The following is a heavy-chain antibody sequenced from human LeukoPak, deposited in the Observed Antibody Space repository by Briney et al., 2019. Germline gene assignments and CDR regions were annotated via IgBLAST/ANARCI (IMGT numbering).Heavy chain of an antibody. D-gene: IGHD2-15*01. J-gene: IGHJ4*02. CDR1: GGSVTFSSYY. V-gene: IGHV4-31*03. CDR3: ARDRPCSGGSCLDY. Sequence: SETLSLTCIVSGGSVTFSSYYWGWIRQHPGKGLEWIGYIYYSGSTYYNPSLKSRVTISVDTSKNQFSLKLSSVTAADTAVYYCARDRPCSGGSCLDYWGQGTLVTVSS. CDR2: IYYSGST.